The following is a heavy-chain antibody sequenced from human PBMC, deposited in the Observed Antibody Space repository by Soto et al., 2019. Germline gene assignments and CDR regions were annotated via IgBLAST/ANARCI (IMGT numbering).Heavy chain of an antibody. CDR2: IYPGDSDT. V-gene: IGHV5-51*01. CDR1: GYSVTSYW. CDR3: ARLSYCGGDCYSWFDP. Sequence: GESLKISCKGSGYSVTSYWIGWVRQMPGKGLEWMGIIYPGDSDTRYSPSFQGQVTISADKSISTAYLQWSSLKASDTAMYYCARLSYCGGDCYSWFDPWGQGTLVTVSS. J-gene: IGHJ5*02. D-gene: IGHD2-21*02.